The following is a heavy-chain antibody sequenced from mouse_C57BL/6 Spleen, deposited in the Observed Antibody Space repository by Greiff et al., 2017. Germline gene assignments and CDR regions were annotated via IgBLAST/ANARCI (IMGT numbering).Heavy chain of an antibody. Sequence: VKLQESGAELVRPGASVTLSCKASGYTFTDYEMHWVKQTPVHGLEWIGAIDPETGGTAYNQKFKGKAILTADKSSSTAYMELRSLTSEDSAIDYCTREASNHWYFDVWGTGTTVTVSS. J-gene: IGHJ1*03. CDR3: TREASNHWYFDV. V-gene: IGHV1-15*01. D-gene: IGHD2-5*01. CDR1: GYTFTDYE. CDR2: IDPETGGT.